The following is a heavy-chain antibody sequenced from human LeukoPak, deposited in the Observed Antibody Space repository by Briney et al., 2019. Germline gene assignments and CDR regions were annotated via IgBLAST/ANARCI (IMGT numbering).Heavy chain of an antibody. V-gene: IGHV3-23*01. J-gene: IGHJ4*02. D-gene: IGHD3-10*01. CDR3: AKVLGVHVFDY. CDR2: VRQSDAIS. CDR1: GFTFSTYD. Sequence: GGSLRLSCAASGFTFSTYDMTWVRQAPGKGLEWVSTVRQSDAISYCAASVKGRFTISRDNSKNTLSLQMNSLRVEDTAVYYCAKVLGVHVFDYWGQGTLVTVSS.